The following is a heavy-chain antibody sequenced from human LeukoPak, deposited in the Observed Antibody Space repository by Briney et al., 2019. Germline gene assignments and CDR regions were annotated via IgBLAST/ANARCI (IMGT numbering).Heavy chain of an antibody. CDR3: ASATLSSLNWFDP. CDR2: ISYSGST. CDR1: GGSISSRNFF. Sequence: SETPSLTCTVSGGSISSRNFFWGWIRQAPGKGLDWIGSISYSGSTSYSPSLKSRLTISMDTPKNQFSLNLNSVTAADTAVYYCASATLSSLNWFDPWGQGALVTVSS. D-gene: IGHD2-8*01. J-gene: IGHJ5*02. V-gene: IGHV4-39*01.